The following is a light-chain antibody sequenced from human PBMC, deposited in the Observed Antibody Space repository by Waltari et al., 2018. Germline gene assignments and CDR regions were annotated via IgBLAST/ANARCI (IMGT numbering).Light chain of an antibody. CDR3: QQSYSVPPVT. CDR1: QSITNY. CDR2: DAS. Sequence: EIVLTQSPATLSLSPGERATLSCRASQSITNYLAWYQQNRGQPPRLLISDASNRATGIPARFSGSGSGTDFTLTISGLEPEDFAVYYCQQSYSVPPVTFGGGTKVEIK. V-gene: IGKV3-11*01. J-gene: IGKJ4*01.